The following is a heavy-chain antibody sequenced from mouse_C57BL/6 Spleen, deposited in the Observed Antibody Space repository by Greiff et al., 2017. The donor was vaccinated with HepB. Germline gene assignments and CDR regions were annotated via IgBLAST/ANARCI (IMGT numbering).Heavy chain of an antibody. D-gene: IGHD1-1*01. V-gene: IGHV1-55*01. CDR2: IYPGSGST. CDR1: GYTFTSYW. CDR3: ARGYYGSRNYAMDY. J-gene: IGHJ4*01. Sequence: VQLQQPGAELVKPGASVKMSCKASGYTFTSYWITWVKQRPGQGLEWIGDIYPGSGSTNYNEKFKSKATLTVDTSSSTAYMQLSSLTSEDSAVYYCARGYYGSRNYAMDYWGQGTSVTVSS.